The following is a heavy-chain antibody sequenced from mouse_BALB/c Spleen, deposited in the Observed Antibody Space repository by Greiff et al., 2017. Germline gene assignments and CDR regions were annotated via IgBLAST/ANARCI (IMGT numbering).Heavy chain of an antibody. CDR1: GFTFSSFG. V-gene: IGHV5-17*02. Sequence: EVQRVESGGGLVQPGGSRKLSCAASGFTFSSFGMHWVRQAPEKGLEWVAYISSGSSTIYYADTVKGRFTISRDNPKNTLFLQMTSLRSEDTAMYYCARDSLLRLNYAMDYWGQGTSVTVSS. CDR3: ARDSLLRLNYAMDY. J-gene: IGHJ4*01. D-gene: IGHD1-2*01. CDR2: ISSGSSTI.